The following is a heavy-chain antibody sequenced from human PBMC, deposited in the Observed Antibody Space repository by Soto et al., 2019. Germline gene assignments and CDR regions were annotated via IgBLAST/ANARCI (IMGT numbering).Heavy chain of an antibody. D-gene: IGHD4-4*01. J-gene: IGHJ6*02. CDR1: GYTFTSYY. Sequence: ASVKVSCKASGYTFTSYYMHGVRQAPGQGLEWMGIINPSGGSTSYAQKFQGRVTMTRDTSTSTVYMELSSLRSEDTAVYYCARDVVTTYSNYEVGYYYGMNVWGQGTTVTVSS. CDR2: INPSGGST. V-gene: IGHV1-46*01. CDR3: ARDVVTTYSNYEVGYYYGMNV.